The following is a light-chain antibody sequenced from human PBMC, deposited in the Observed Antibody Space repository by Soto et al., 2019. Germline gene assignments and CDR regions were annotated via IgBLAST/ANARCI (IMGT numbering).Light chain of an antibody. CDR1: SSDGGGYNY. CDR3: GSYTSSSTLV. V-gene: IGLV2-14*01. Sequence: QSVLTQPASVSGSPGQSITISCTGTSSDGGGYNYVSWYQQYPGKAPKLMIYEVSNRPSGVSNRFSGSKSGNTASLTISGLQAEDEADYYCGSYTSSSTLVFGGGTQLTVL. CDR2: EVS. J-gene: IGLJ2*01.